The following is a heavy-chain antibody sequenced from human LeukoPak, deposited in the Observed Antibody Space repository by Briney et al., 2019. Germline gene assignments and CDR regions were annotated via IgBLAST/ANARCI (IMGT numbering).Heavy chain of an antibody. J-gene: IGHJ3*02. CDR2: IYTSGST. CDR1: GGSFSGYY. CDR3: ARDDSRVVADDAFDI. Sequence: SETLSLTCAVYGGSFSGYYWSWIRQPAGKGLEWIGRIYTSGSTNYNPSLKSRVTISVDTSKNQFSLKLSSVTAADTAVYYCARDDSRVVADDAFDIWGQGTMVTVSS. D-gene: IGHD2-2*01. V-gene: IGHV4-4*07.